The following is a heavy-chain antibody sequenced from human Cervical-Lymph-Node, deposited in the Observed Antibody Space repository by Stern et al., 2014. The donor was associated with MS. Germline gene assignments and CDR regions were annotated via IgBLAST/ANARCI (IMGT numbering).Heavy chain of an antibody. CDR1: GFAFNVYN. CDR2: ISKDGTNK. CDR3: AKDAYHAAFDK. D-gene: IGHD3-16*01. V-gene: IGHV3-30*18. Sequence: VQLVQSGGGVVQPGTSLRLSCAASGFAFNVYNMPWVRQAPGKGLEWVTLISKDGTNKYYADFVKGRFTVSRDNSKNTLWLQLNSLRPEDTAVYYCAKDAYHAAFDKWGQGALVTVSS. J-gene: IGHJ4*02.